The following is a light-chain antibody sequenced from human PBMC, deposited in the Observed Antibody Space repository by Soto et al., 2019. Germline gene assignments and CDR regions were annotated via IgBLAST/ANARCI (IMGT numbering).Light chain of an antibody. V-gene: IGLV1-51*01. CDR3: GSWDSSLSAYV. CDR1: SSNIGGNS. J-gene: IGLJ1*01. Sequence: QSVMTQPPSVSAAPGQKVTISCSGSSSNIGGNSVSWYQQLPGTAPKLLIYDDNKRPSGIPDRFSGSKSGTSATLGITGFQTGDEDDYYCGSWDSSLSAYVFGTGTKLTVL. CDR2: DDN.